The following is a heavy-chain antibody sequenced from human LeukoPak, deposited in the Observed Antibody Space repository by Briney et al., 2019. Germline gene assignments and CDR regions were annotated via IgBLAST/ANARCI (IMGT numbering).Heavy chain of an antibody. CDR2: INPSGADT. V-gene: IGHV1-46*03. Sequence: ASVTVSCKASGYTFTSYYMHWVRQAPGQGLEWMGIINPSGADTSHAPKFQGRVTMTWDTSTSTAYVELNSLRSEDTAVYYCAVGATDYWGQGTLVTVSS. D-gene: IGHD1-26*01. CDR1: GYTFTSYY. J-gene: IGHJ4*02. CDR3: AVGATDY.